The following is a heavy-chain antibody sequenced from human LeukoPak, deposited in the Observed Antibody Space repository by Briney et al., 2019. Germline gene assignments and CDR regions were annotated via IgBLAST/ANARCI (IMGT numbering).Heavy chain of an antibody. Sequence: SETLSLTCSVSGGSITGYYWNWIRQPPGKGLEWIGYIYNSASFNYNPSLKSRVTMSIDTSKNQIFLELTSVTDADTAVYYCAKNTSTYYYYYMDVWGKGTTVIVSS. D-gene: IGHD2-2*01. J-gene: IGHJ6*03. CDR2: IYNSASF. CDR1: GGSITGYY. CDR3: AKNTSTYYYYYMDV. V-gene: IGHV4-59*01.